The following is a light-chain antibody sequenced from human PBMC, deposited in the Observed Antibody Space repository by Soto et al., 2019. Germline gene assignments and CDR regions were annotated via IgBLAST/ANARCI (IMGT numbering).Light chain of an antibody. Sequence: QSVLTQPPSASGTPGQRVTISCSGSSSNIGSNTVNWYQQLPGTAPKLLSYGHNLRPSGVPDRFSGSKSGTSASLAISGLQSEDEADYYCAAWDDSLNAVVFGGGTKLTVL. CDR1: SSNIGSNT. CDR2: GHN. J-gene: IGLJ2*01. CDR3: AAWDDSLNAVV. V-gene: IGLV1-44*01.